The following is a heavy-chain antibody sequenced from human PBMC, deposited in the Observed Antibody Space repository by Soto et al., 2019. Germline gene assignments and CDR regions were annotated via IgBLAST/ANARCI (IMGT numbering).Heavy chain of an antibody. D-gene: IGHD3-10*01. CDR1: GYTFTSYG. CDR3: AREGGQEQLLWFGEAQPNFDY. V-gene: IGHV1-18*01. J-gene: IGHJ4*02. CDR2: ISAYNGNT. Sequence: GASVKVSCKASGYTFTSYGISWVRQAPGQGLEWMGWISAYNGNTKYSQKFQGRVTITRDTSTSTAYMELRSLRSEDTAVYYCAREGGQEQLLWFGEAQPNFDYWGQGTLVTVSS.